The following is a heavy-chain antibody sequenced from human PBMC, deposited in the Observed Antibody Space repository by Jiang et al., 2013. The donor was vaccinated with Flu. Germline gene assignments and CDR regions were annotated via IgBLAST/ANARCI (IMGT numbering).Heavy chain of an antibody. CDR1: GFTFDDYA. CDR2: ISWNSGSI. J-gene: IGHJ4*02. CDR3: AKDITATAGWYYFDY. Sequence: ESGGGLVQPGRSLRLSCAASGFTFDDYAMHWVRQAPGKGLEWVSGISWNSGSIGYADSVKGRFTISRDNAKNSLYLQMNSLRAEDTALYYCAKDITATAGWYYFDYWGQGTLVTVSS. D-gene: IGHD6-13*01. V-gene: IGHV3-9*01.